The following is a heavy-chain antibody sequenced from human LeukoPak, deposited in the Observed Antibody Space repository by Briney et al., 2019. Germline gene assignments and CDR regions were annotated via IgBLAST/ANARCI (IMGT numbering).Heavy chain of an antibody. V-gene: IGHV4-34*01. Sequence: SETLSLTCAVYGGSFSGYSWSWIRQPPGKGLEWIGEINHSGSTNYNPSLKSRVTISVDTSKNQFSLKLSSVTAADTAVYYCARDLYYYDSSGYYEDDYWGQGTLVTVSS. CDR3: ARDLYYYDSSGYYEDDY. J-gene: IGHJ4*02. CDR1: GGSFSGYS. CDR2: INHSGST. D-gene: IGHD3-22*01.